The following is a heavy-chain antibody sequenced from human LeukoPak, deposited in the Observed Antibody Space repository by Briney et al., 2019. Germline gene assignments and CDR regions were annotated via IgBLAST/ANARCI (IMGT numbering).Heavy chain of an antibody. J-gene: IGHJ6*02. CDR3: TRTRDYAMDV. CDR1: GDSVSSDSAG. V-gene: IGHV6-1*01. Sequence: SQTLSLTCAISGDSVSSDSAGWNWIRQSPSRGLEWLGKTYYRSKWYTEYALPVKSRVSINPDTSKNQFSLQLNSVTPEDTAVYYCTRTRDYAMDVWGQGTTVTVSS. CDR2: TYYRSKWYT.